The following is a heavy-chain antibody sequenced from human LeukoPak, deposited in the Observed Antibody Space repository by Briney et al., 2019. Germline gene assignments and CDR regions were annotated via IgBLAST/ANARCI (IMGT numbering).Heavy chain of an antibody. Sequence: GGSLRLSCAASGFTFSSHGMHWVRQAPGKGLEWMALIYYDGSNKYYADSVKGRFTISRDNSKNTLYLQMNSLRAEDTAVYYCAEGDTASLCLLGYWGQGTLVTVSS. V-gene: IGHV3-30*02. J-gene: IGHJ4*02. CDR2: IYYDGSNK. CDR1: GFTFSSHG. D-gene: IGHD5-18*01. CDR3: AEGDTASLCLLGY.